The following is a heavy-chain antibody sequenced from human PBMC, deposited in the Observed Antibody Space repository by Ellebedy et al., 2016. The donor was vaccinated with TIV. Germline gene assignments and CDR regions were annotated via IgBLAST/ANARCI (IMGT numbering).Heavy chain of an antibody. V-gene: IGHV3-11*06. CDR1: GFTFSDYY. Sequence: GESLKIPCAVSGFTFSDYYMSWIRQAPGQGLEWILSISSSTTYTNYADAVKVRFTISRDNAKNSLYLRMNSLRAEDTAVYYCARDYYGSGSYSSDWGQGTLVTDSS. CDR2: ISSSTTYT. J-gene: IGHJ4*02. CDR3: ARDYYGSGSYSSD. D-gene: IGHD3-10*01.